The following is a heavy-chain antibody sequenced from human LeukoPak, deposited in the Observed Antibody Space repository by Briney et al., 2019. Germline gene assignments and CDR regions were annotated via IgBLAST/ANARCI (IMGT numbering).Heavy chain of an antibody. D-gene: IGHD6-19*01. CDR1: GFTFSSYW. CDR3: ARVPHYSSGREYFQH. CDR2: INSDGGST. J-gene: IGHJ1*01. V-gene: IGHV3-74*01. Sequence: PGGALRLSCAASGFTFSSYWMHWVRQAPGKGLGWVSRINSDGGSTSYADSVKGRFTISRDNAKNTLYLQMNRLSAEDTAVYYCARVPHYSSGREYFQHWGQGTLVTVSS.